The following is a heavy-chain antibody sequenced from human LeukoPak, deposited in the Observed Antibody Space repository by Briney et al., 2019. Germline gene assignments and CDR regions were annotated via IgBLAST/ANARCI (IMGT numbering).Heavy chain of an antibody. V-gene: IGHV1-8*01. Sequence: ASVKVSCKASGNFLSTHDTNWVRQAPGQGLEWMGWMNFNSGYTGYAQKFRDRVIMTRDASITTAYMELQSLRSEDTALYFCARGLRDRLTGNDVLDIWGQGTMVTVSS. CDR1: GNFLSTHD. CDR3: ARGLRDRLTGNDVLDI. J-gene: IGHJ3*02. CDR2: MNFNSGYT. D-gene: IGHD3-9*01.